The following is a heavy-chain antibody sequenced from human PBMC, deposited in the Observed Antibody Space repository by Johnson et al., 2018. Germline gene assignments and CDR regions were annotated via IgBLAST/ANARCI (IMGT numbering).Heavy chain of an antibody. CDR1: GDSINSGGYY. CDR3: ARADGYNYGLDAFDI. V-gene: IGHV4-31*03. J-gene: IGHJ3*02. D-gene: IGHD5-18*01. CDR2: IYYSGTT. Sequence: QVQLQESGPGLVKXSQTXSLXCTVSGDSINSGGYYWTWIRQHPAKGLEWIGYIYYSGTTYYKPSLQSRLAISMDTSKNQFSLDLRSVTAADTAIYYCARADGYNYGLDAFDIWGQGTMVTVSS.